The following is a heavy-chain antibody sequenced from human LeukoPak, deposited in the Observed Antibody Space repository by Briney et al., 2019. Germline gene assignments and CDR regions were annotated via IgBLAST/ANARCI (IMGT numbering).Heavy chain of an antibody. CDR3: AKAYYLNRDAFDI. CDR1: GFTFSSYG. J-gene: IGHJ3*02. Sequence: WGSLRLSCAASGFTFSSYGMHWVRQAPGKGLEWVAVIWYDGSNKYYADSVKGRFTISRDNSKNTLYLQMNSLRAEDTAVYYCAKAYYLNRDAFDIWGQGTMVTVSS. D-gene: IGHD3-10*01. CDR2: IWYDGSNK. V-gene: IGHV3-33*06.